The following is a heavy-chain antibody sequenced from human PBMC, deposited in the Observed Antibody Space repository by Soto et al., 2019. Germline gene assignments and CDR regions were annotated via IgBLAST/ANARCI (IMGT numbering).Heavy chain of an antibody. Sequence: SETLSLTCFVSGGSVTSHHCSWIRQFPWQGMEWIAYTSCTGNTNYNPSLQSRVTISLDTSKNQLSLKLTSMTAADKAVYYCARDMQAGFNHYFDPWGQWILVTVSS. CDR3: ARDMQAGFNHYFDP. D-gene: IGHD6-19*01. V-gene: IGHV4-59*02. CDR1: GGSVTSHH. J-gene: IGHJ5*02. CDR2: TSCTGNT.